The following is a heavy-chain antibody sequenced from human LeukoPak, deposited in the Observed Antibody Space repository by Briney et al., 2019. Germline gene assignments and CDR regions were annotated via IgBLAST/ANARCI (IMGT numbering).Heavy chain of an antibody. CDR3: ARGVTMVRGVADAFDI. V-gene: IGHV4-4*02. J-gene: IGHJ3*02. CDR1: GGSISSSNW. CDR2: IYHSGST. Sequence: PSGTLSLTCAVSGGSISSSNWWSWVRQPPGKGLERIGEIYHSGSTNYNPSLKSRVTISVDKSKNQFSLKLSSVTAADTAVYYCARGVTMVRGVADAFDIWGQGTMVTVSS. D-gene: IGHD3-10*01.